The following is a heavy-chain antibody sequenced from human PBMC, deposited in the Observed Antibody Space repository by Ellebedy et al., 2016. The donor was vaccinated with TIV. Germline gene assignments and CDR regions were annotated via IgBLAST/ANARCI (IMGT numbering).Heavy chain of an antibody. CDR1: GLTFSTYG. CDR2: FTGSGDRT. Sequence: PGGSLRLSCEVSGLTFSTYGMTWVRQAPGKGLEWVSAFTGSGDRTDYADSVKGRFTISRDNSKNPLYLQMTSLRVEDTAVYYCARISLIVVSDYWGQGTLVTVSS. D-gene: IGHD3-22*01. J-gene: IGHJ4*02. CDR3: ARISLIVVSDY. V-gene: IGHV3-23*01.